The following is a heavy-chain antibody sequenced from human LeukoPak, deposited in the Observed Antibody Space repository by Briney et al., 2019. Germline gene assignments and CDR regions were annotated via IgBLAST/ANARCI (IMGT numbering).Heavy chain of an antibody. V-gene: IGHV4-59*01. CDR3: ARVGTSGWYFPDSYYFDY. Sequence: SETLSLTCTVSGGSISSYYWSWIRLPPGKGLEWIGYIYYSGSTNYNPSLKSRVTISVDTSKNQFSLKLSSVTAADTAVYYCARVGTSGWYFPDSYYFDYWGQGTLVTVSS. D-gene: IGHD6-19*01. CDR2: IYYSGST. CDR1: GGSISSYY. J-gene: IGHJ4*02.